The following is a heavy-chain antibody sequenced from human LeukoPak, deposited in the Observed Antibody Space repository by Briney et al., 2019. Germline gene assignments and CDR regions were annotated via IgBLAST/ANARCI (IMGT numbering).Heavy chain of an antibody. D-gene: IGHD3-22*01. V-gene: IGHV4-59*11. Sequence: ASETLSLTCTVSGGSLSGHYWSWIRQPPGKRLKWIGYVSYTGRTKYNPSLQSRVTISIDTSKRQFPLKLRSVTSAHTDVYSCARLLDNDLSGDPDTFDVWGQGTTVIVSS. CDR1: GGSLSGHY. CDR2: VSYTGRT. CDR3: ARLLDNDLSGDPDTFDV. J-gene: IGHJ3*01.